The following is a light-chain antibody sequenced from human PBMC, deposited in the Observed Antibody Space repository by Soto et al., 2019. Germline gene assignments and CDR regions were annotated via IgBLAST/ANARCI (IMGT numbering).Light chain of an antibody. CDR1: SSNIGSNN. V-gene: IGLV1-44*01. Sequence: QSVLTQPPSASGTPGQRVTISFSGGSSNIGSNNVNWYQQLPGTAPKLLIYNNSQRPSGVPDRLSGSKSGTSASLAISGLQSEDEADYYCAAWDDSLNGVVFGGGTKLTVL. CDR3: AAWDDSLNGVV. J-gene: IGLJ2*01. CDR2: NNS.